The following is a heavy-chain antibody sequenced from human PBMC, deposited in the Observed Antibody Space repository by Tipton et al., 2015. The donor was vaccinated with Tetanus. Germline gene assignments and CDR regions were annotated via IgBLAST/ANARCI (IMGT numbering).Heavy chain of an antibody. V-gene: IGHV4-39*01. D-gene: IGHD3-9*01. Sequence: LRLSCTVSGASSTSGDYYWAWIRQPPGKGPEWIGSIYYTGSTYYNPSLKSRVTISEDTSKNQFSLKLSSVIAADTAMYYCARRGGDFLTGYYDSWGQGTLVTVSS. CDR1: GASSTSGDYY. J-gene: IGHJ4*02. CDR3: ARRGGDFLTGYYDS. CDR2: IYYTGST.